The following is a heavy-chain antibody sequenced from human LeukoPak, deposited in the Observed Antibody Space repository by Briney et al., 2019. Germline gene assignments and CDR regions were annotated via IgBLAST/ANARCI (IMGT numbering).Heavy chain of an antibody. V-gene: IGHV1-8*01. CDR1: GYTFTSYD. J-gene: IGHJ4*02. D-gene: IGHD3-3*01. CDR3: ARGVDRGVDY. CDR2: VSPNSGGT. Sequence: ASVKVSCKASGYTFTSYDINWVRQATGQGLEWMGWVSPNSGGTYYAQKFQGRITMTRNTSITTTYMELSGLRSEDTAVYYCARGVDRGVDYWGQGTLVTVSS.